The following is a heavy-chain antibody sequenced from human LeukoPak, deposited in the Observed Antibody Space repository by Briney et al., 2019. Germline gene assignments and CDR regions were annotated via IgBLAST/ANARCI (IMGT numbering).Heavy chain of an antibody. CDR1: GITLSNYG. Sequence: AGRSLRLSCAVSGITLSNYGMSWVRQAPGKGPEWVAGISGSGGSAYYADAVKGRFTISRDNPKNTLYLQMNSLRVEDTAVYFCAKRGVVIRVILVGFHKEAYYFDSWGQGALVTVSS. CDR2: ISGSGGSA. CDR3: AKRGVVIRVILVGFHKEAYYFDS. J-gene: IGHJ4*02. V-gene: IGHV3-23*01. D-gene: IGHD3-22*01.